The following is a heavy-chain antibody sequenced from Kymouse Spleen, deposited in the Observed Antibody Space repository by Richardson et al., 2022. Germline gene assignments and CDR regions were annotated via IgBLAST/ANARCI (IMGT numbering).Heavy chain of an antibody. D-gene: IGHD3-9*01. CDR2: IYYSGST. V-gene: IGHV4-31*03. CDR3: AREGYYDILTGYSPYYYYYGMDV. J-gene: IGHJ6*02. Sequence: QVQLQESGPGLVKPSQTLSLTCTVSGGSISSGGYYWSWIRQHPGKGLEWIGYIYYSGSTYYNPSLKSRVTISVDTSKNQFSLKLSSVTAADTAVYYCAREGYYDILTGYSPYYYYYGMDVWGQGTTVTVSS. CDR1: GGSISSGGYY.